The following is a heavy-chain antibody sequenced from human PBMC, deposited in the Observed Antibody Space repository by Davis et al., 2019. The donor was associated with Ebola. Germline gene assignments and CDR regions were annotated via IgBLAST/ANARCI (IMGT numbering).Heavy chain of an antibody. V-gene: IGHV4-34*01. CDR3: ARTAMTSISDLGLGYNYFDP. J-gene: IGHJ5*02. CDR1: GGSFSGYY. CDR2: INHSGST. D-gene: IGHD2-21*02. Sequence: SETLSLTCAVYGGSFSGYYWSWIRQPPGKWLEWIGEINHSGSTNYNPSLKSRVTISMDTSNNQFYLRLDSVTAADTAVFYCARTAMTSISDLGLGYNYFDPWGQGTLVTVST.